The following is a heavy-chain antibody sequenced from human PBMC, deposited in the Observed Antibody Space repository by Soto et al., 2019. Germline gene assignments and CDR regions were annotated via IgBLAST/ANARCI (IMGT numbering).Heavy chain of an antibody. J-gene: IGHJ6*02. CDR2: ISYDGSNK. V-gene: IGHV3-30-3*01. D-gene: IGHD6-19*01. CDR1: GFTFSSYA. CDR3: ARDIRESPRLDVYYYYGMDV. Sequence: QVQLVESGGGVVQPGRSLRLSCAASGFTFSSYAMHWVRQAPGKGLEWVAVISYDGSNKYYADSVKGRFTISRDNSKNTLYLQMNSLRAEDKAVYYCARDIRESPRLDVYYYYGMDVWGQGTTVTVSS.